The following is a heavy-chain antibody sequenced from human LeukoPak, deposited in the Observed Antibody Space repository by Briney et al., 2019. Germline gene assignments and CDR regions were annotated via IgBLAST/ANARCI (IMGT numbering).Heavy chain of an antibody. CDR1: GFTFSSYS. D-gene: IGHD3-22*01. J-gene: IGHJ4*02. CDR3: ARDPLAYDSSGYPPFVDY. V-gene: IGHV3-21*01. Sequence: GGSLRLSCAASGFTFSSYSMNWVRQAPGKGLEWVSSISSSSSYIYYADSVKGRFTISRDNAKNSLYLQMNGLRAEDTAVYYCARDPLAYDSSGYPPFVDYWGQGTLVTVSS. CDR2: ISSSSSYI.